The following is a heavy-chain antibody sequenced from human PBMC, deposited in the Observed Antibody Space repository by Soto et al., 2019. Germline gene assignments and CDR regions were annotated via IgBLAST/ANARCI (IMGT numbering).Heavy chain of an antibody. CDR1: GGSISSGGYY. CDR2: IYYSGST. Sequence: SETLSLTCTVSGGSISSGGYYWSWIRQHPGKGLEWIGYIYYSGSTYYNPSLKSRVTISVDTSKNQFSLKLTSVTAADTAVYYCARARATIAAAAIFDCWGQGTLVTVSS. CDR3: ARARATIAAAAIFDC. J-gene: IGHJ4*02. D-gene: IGHD6-13*01. V-gene: IGHV4-31*03.